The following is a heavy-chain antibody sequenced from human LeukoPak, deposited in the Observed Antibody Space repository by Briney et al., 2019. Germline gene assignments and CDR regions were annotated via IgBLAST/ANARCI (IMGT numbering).Heavy chain of an antibody. D-gene: IGHD3-9*01. CDR2: ISGGGGST. Sequence: GGSLRLSCAASGFTFSSYWMSWVRQAPGKGLEWVSGISGGGGSTYYADSVKGRFTISRDNSKNTLYLQMNSLRAEDTAVYYCAKDRRYDILTGYRSPSSDYWGQGTLVTVSS. CDR3: AKDRRYDILTGYRSPSSDY. CDR1: GFTFSSYW. J-gene: IGHJ4*02. V-gene: IGHV3-23*01.